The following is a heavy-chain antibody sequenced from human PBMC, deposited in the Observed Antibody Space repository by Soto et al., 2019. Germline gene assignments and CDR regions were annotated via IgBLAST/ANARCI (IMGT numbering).Heavy chain of an antibody. J-gene: IGHJ6*02. CDR2: ILYDGSNK. D-gene: IGHD3-22*01. V-gene: IGHV3-30-3*01. CDR3: ARAMINYYYGMDV. Sequence: QVQLVESGGGVVQPGRSLRLSCAASGFTFSSYAMHWVRQAPGKGLEWVAVILYDGSNKYYADSVKGRFTISRDNSKNTLYLQMNSLRAEDTAVYYCARAMINYYYGMDVWGQGTTVTVSS. CDR1: GFTFSSYA.